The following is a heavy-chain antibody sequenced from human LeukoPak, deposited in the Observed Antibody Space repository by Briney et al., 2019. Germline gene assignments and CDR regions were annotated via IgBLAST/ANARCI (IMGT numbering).Heavy chain of an antibody. CDR2: MDPTGSKK. Sequence: GGSLRLSCADSQFTFNGSWMSWVRQAPGKGLEWVANMDPTGSKKRYVDSVRGRLTISKDNPGASLYLDMHSRRSEDTAIYYCAIWTSGNYWGQGTLVTVSS. CDR3: AIWTSGNY. D-gene: IGHD1-1*01. J-gene: IGHJ4*02. V-gene: IGHV3-7*01. CDR1: QFTFNGSW.